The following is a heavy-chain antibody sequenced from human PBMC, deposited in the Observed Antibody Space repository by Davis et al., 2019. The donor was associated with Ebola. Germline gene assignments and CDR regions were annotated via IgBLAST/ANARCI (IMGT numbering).Heavy chain of an antibody. J-gene: IGHJ6*02. CDR1: GFTFSSYG. D-gene: IGHD6-13*01. CDR3: AGGQQLVPRLYYYYGMDV. CDR2: ISYDGSTK. V-gene: IGHV3-30*03. Sequence: GESLKISCAASGFTFSSYGMHWVRQAPGKGLEWVAVISYDGSTKYYADSVKGRFTISRDNSKNTLYLQMNSLRAEDTAVYYCAGGQQLVPRLYYYYGMDVWGQGTTVTVSS.